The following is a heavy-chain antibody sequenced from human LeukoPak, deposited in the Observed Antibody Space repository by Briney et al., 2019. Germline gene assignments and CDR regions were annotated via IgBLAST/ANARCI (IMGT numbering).Heavy chain of an antibody. CDR2: ISSSGSTI. V-gene: IGHV3-11*01. CDR1: GFTFSDYY. D-gene: IGHD6-19*01. Sequence: GSLRLSCAASGFTFSDYYMSWIRQAPGKGLEWVSYISSSGSTIYYADSVKGRFTISRDNAKNSLYLQMNSLRAEDTAVYYCAKGGLDSSGWYSPFYYFDYWGQGTLVTVSS. J-gene: IGHJ4*02. CDR3: AKGGLDSSGWYSPFYYFDY.